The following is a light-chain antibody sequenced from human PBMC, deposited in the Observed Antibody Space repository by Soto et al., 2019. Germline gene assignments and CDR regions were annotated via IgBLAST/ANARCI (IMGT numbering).Light chain of an antibody. V-gene: IGKV3-20*01. J-gene: IGKJ1*01. CDR3: QQYGRSKRWT. CDR2: GAS. CDR1: QTITGTS. Sequence: EVVLTQFPGTLSLSPGERATISCRATQTITGTSLAWYQQKPGQAPRLLIHGASPRATGIPDRFSGGGTGTDFNLNISRVEPEDFAMYYCQQYGRSKRWTFGQGTKVEVK.